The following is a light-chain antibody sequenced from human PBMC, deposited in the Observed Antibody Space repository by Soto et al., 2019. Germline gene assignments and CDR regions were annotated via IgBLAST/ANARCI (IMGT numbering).Light chain of an antibody. V-gene: IGKV1-5*01. Sequence: DIKMTQSASALSASVGDRATITCRASQSISSWLAWYQQKPGKAPKLLIYDASTLQSGVPSRYSGSGSGTEFTLTISNLQPDDFATYYCQQYESYSPWTFGQGTKV. CDR3: QQYESYSPWT. CDR2: DAS. CDR1: QSISSW. J-gene: IGKJ1*01.